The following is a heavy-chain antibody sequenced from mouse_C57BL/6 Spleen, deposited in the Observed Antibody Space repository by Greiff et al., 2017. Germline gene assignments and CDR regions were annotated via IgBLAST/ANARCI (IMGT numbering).Heavy chain of an antibody. CDR3: ASHLDYYAMDY. V-gene: IGHV3-6*01. J-gene: IGHJ4*01. CDR2: ISYDGSN. Sequence: EVQLQESGPGLVKPSQSLSLTCSVTGYSITSGYYWNWIRQFPGNKLEWMGYISYDGSNNYNPSLKNRISITRDTSKNQFFLKLNSVTTEDTATYYCASHLDYYAMDYWGQGTSVTVSS. CDR1: GYSITSGYY.